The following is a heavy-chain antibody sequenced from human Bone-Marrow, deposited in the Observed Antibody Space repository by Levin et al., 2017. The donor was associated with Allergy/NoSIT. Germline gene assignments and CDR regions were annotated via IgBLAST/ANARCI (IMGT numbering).Heavy chain of an antibody. V-gene: IGHV4-30-4*01. Sequence: SQTLSLPCTVSCASIRSADYYWTWIRQAPGKGLECIGNIYASGSSDYNPSLQSRATISFDTSKSQFSLQLSSVTAADTAVYYGARGYDILTGVLDFWGQGALVTVSS. CDR2: IYASGSS. J-gene: IGHJ4*02. CDR3: ARGYDILTGVLDF. CDR1: CASIRSADYY. D-gene: IGHD3-9*01.